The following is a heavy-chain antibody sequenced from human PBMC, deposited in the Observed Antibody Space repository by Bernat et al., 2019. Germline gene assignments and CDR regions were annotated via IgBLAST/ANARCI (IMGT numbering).Heavy chain of an antibody. CDR3: ARHSNYGLEFYFDY. CDR1: GFTVNSNY. CDR2: IYSGGST. Sequence: EVQLVESGGGLVQPGGSLRLSCAASGFTVNSNYMSWVRQAPGKGLEWVSVIYSGGSTYYADSVKGRFTISRDNSKNTLYLQMNSLRAEDTAVYYCARHSNYGLEFYFDYWGQGTLVTVSS. D-gene: IGHD4-11*01. J-gene: IGHJ4*02. V-gene: IGHV3-66*02.